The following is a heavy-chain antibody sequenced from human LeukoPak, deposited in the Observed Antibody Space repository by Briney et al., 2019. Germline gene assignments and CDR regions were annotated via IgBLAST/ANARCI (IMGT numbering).Heavy chain of an antibody. Sequence: SVKVSCKASGYTFTTFGISWVRQAPGQGLEWMGGIIPIFGTANYAQKFQGRVTITADESTSTAYMELSSLRSEDTAVYYCARARLHSTINWFDPWGQGTLVTVSS. CDR2: IIPIFGTA. V-gene: IGHV1-69*13. CDR1: GYTFTTFG. CDR3: ARARLHSTINWFDP. D-gene: IGHD6-13*01. J-gene: IGHJ5*02.